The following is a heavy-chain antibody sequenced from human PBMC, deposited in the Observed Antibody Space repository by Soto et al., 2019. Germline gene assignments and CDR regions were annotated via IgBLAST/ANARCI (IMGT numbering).Heavy chain of an antibody. CDR2: ISSSSSTI. D-gene: IGHD6-6*01. J-gene: IGHJ6*03. CDR1: GFTFSSYS. V-gene: IGHV3-48*01. Sequence: GGSLRLSCAASGFTFSSYSMNWVRQAPGKGLEWVSYISSSSSTIYYADSVKGRFTISRDNAKNSLYLQMNSLRAEDTAVYYCARENSSSSWRYYYYYMDVWGKGTTVTVSS. CDR3: ARENSSSSWRYYYYYMDV.